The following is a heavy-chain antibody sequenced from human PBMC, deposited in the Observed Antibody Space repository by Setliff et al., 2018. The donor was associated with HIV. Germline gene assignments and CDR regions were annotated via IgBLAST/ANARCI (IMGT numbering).Heavy chain of an antibody. CDR2: IYPGDSEI. Sequence: GESLKISCEASGYSFTSYWIGWVRQLPGKGLEWMGIIYPGDSEIGYSPSFQGQVTISADKSISTAYLQWSSLKASDTAIYYCASLSGYSGDAFDVWGQGTKVTV. D-gene: IGHD3-22*01. CDR1: GYSFTSYW. V-gene: IGHV5-51*01. J-gene: IGHJ3*01. CDR3: ASLSGYSGDAFDV.